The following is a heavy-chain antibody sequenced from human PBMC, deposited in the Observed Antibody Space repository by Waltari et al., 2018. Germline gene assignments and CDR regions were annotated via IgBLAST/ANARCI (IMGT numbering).Heavy chain of an antibody. CDR3: ARAAHDYGDYGWFDP. J-gene: IGHJ5*02. D-gene: IGHD4-17*01. CDR1: GYSISRAYY. CDR2: IYHSGST. V-gene: IGHV4-38-2*01. Sequence: QVQLQESGPGLVKPSETLSLTCAVSGYSISRAYYWGWIRQPPGKGLEWIGSIYHSGSTYYNPSLKSRVTISVDTSKNQFSLKLSSVTAADTAVYYCARAAHDYGDYGWFDPWGQGTLVTVSS.